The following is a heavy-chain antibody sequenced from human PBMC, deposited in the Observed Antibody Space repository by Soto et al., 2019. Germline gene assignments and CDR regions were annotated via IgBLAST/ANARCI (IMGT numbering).Heavy chain of an antibody. Sequence: QPGGSLRLSCAASGFTFSSYAMHWVRQAPGKGLEWVAVISYDGSNKYYADSVKGRFTISRDNSKNTLYLQMNSLRAEDTAVYYCAPWFGAFDYWGQGTLVTVSS. CDR1: GFTFSSYA. J-gene: IGHJ4*02. CDR2: ISYDGSNK. D-gene: IGHD3-10*01. V-gene: IGHV3-30-3*01. CDR3: APWFGAFDY.